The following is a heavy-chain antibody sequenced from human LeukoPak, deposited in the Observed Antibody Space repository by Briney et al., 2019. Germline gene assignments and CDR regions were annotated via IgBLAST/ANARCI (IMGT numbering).Heavy chain of an antibody. CDR2: ISGSGGST. CDR1: GGSFSGYH. D-gene: IGHD6-19*01. J-gene: IGHJ5*02. Sequence: PSETLSLTCAVYGGSFSGYHWSWIRQPPGKGLEWVSAISGSGGSTYYADSVKGRFTISRDNSKNTLYLQMNSLRAEDTAVYYCAKVLVRYIAVAGRAFDPWGQGTLVTVSS. CDR3: AKVLVRYIAVAGRAFDP. V-gene: IGHV3-23*01.